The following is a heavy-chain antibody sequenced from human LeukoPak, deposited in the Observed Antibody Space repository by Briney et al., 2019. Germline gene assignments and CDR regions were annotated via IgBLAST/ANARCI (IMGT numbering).Heavy chain of an antibody. CDR1: GVSFSGHY. D-gene: IGHD3-3*01. CDR2: INHSGST. V-gene: IGHV4-34*01. Sequence: SETLSLTCAVYGVSFSGHYWSWIRQPPGPGLEWIGEINHSGSTNYNPTLESRVTISVDTSKNHFSLKLSSVTAADTAVYYCASGQYYDLWSGYYVDWGQGTLVTVSA. CDR3: ASGQYYDLWSGYYVD. J-gene: IGHJ4*02.